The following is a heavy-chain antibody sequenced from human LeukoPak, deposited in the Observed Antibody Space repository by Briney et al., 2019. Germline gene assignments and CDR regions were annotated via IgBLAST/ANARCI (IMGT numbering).Heavy chain of an antibody. D-gene: IGHD3-22*01. Sequence: SSETLSLTCTVSGDSITTSSYYWGWIRQPPGKGLEWIGNIYYSGSTYYNPSLKSRVTISVDTSKYQFSLWLSSVTAADTAVYYCARLETYDSTLDYWGRGTLVTVSS. V-gene: IGHV4-39*01. J-gene: IGHJ4*02. CDR3: ARLETYDSTLDY. CDR1: GDSITTSSYY. CDR2: IYYSGST.